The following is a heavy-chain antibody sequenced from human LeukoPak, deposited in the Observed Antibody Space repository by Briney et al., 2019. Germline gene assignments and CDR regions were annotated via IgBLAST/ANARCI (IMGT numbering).Heavy chain of an antibody. CDR3: ARSGNYDILTGYRNWFDP. CDR1: GGSISSYS. D-gene: IGHD3-9*01. Sequence: SETLSLTCTVSGGSISSYSWSWIRQPPGKGLEWIGYIYYSGSTNYNPSLKSRVTISVDTSKNQFSLKLSSVTAADTAVYYCARSGNYDILTGYRNWFDPWGQGTLVTVSS. J-gene: IGHJ5*02. V-gene: IGHV4-59*01. CDR2: IYYSGST.